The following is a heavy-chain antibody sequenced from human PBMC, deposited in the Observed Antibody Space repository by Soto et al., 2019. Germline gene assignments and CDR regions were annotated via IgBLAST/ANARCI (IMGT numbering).Heavy chain of an antibody. D-gene: IGHD1-1*01. CDR2: IYNSGST. CDR3: SRKYDNKLPNWFDP. V-gene: IGHV4-31*03. Sequence: QVQLQESGPGLVKPSQTLSLTCTVSGGSISSGGYYWGWIRQHPGKALEWIGYIYNSGSTSYNPSPKSRITMSAETSKNQFSLRLTSVTAAGTAVYYCSRKYDNKLPNWFDPWGQGTLVTVSS. CDR1: GGSISSGGYY. J-gene: IGHJ5*02.